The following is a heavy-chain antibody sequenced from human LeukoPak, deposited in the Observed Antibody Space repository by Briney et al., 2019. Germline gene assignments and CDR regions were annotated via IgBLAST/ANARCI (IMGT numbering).Heavy chain of an antibody. CDR3: ARDGDDYGDYLFDY. CDR2: INPNSGGT. CDR1: GYTFTGYY. Sequence: ASVKVSCKASGYTFTGYYMHWVRQAPGQGLEWMGWINPNSGGTNYAQKFQGRVTMTRDTSISTAYMELSRLRSDDTAVHYCARDGDDYGDYLFDYWGQGTLVTVSS. D-gene: IGHD4-17*01. J-gene: IGHJ4*02. V-gene: IGHV1-2*02.